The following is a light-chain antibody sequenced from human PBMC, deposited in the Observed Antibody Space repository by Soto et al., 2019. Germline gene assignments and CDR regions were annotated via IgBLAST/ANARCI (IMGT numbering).Light chain of an antibody. Sequence: EIVLTQSPGTLSLSPGERATLSCRASQSVSSSYLAWYQQKPGQAPRLLIYGASSRATAIPDRFSGSGSGTDLTLTISRLEPEDFAVYYCQKYGSSHPRYTFGQGTKLEIK. J-gene: IGKJ2*01. CDR3: QKYGSSHPRYT. CDR1: QSVSSSY. V-gene: IGKV3-20*01. CDR2: GAS.